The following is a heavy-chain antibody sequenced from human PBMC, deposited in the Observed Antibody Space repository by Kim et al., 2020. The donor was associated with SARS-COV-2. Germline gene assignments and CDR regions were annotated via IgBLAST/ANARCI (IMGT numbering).Heavy chain of an antibody. CDR3: TRGRGYYDSSGFYYYFDY. CDR1: GFTFSSYS. J-gene: IGHJ4*02. Sequence: GGSLRLSCAASGFTFSSYSMNWVRQAPGKGLEWVSYISSSTTVIYYADSVKGRFTISRDNAKNSLYLQMNSLRDEDTAVYYCTRGRGYYDSSGFYYYFDYWGQGTLVTVSS. D-gene: IGHD3-22*01. V-gene: IGHV3-48*02. CDR2: ISSSTTVI.